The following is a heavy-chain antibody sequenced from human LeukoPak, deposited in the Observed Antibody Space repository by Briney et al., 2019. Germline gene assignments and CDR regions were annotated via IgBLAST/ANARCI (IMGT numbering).Heavy chain of an antibody. CDR1: GYTFTSYG. CDR3: ARRDGYNARDAFDI. CDR2: ISAYNGNT. Sequence: ASVKVSCKASGYTFTSYGISWVRQAPRQGLEWMGGISAYNGNTNYAQKLQGRVTMTTDTSTSTAYMELRSLRSDDTAVYYCARRDGYNARDAFDIWGQGTMVTVSS. V-gene: IGHV1-18*01. J-gene: IGHJ3*02. D-gene: IGHD5-24*01.